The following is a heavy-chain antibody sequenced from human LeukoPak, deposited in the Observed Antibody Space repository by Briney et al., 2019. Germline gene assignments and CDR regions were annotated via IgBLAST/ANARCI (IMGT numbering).Heavy chain of an antibody. V-gene: IGHV3-23*01. Sequence: GGSLRLSCAASGFTFSSYAMSWVRQAPGKGLEWVSAISGSGGSTYYADSVKGRFTISRDNSKNTLYLQMNSQRAEDTAVYYCAKLWRSGYYYFDYWGQGTLVTVSS. CDR2: ISGSGGST. J-gene: IGHJ4*02. D-gene: IGHD3-22*01. CDR1: GFTFSSYA. CDR3: AKLWRSGYYYFDY.